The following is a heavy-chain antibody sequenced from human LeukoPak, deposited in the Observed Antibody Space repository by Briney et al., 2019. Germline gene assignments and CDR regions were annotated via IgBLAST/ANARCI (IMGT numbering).Heavy chain of an antibody. CDR2: IYPGDSDT. J-gene: IGHJ4*02. D-gene: IGHD3-10*01. V-gene: IGHV5-51*01. Sequence: GESLKISCKGSGYSFTSYWIGWVCQMPGKGLEWMGIIYPGDSDTRYSPSFLGQVTISVDKSISTAYLQWSSLKASDTAMYYCARQAWFGDLLSQIEFWGQGTLVTVSS. CDR3: ARQAWFGDLLSQIEF. CDR1: GYSFTSYW.